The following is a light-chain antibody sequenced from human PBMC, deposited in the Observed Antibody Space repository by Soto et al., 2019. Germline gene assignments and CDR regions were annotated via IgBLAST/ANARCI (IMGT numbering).Light chain of an antibody. V-gene: IGLV1-51*01. CDR3: GSWDSSMSAYV. CDR1: SSNIGGNS. Sequence: QSVLTHPPAVSAAPGQRGSISCSGGSSNIGGNSVSWYQQLPGTAPKLLIYDDNKRPSGIPDRFSGSKSGTSATLGITGFQTGDEADYYCGSWDSSMSAYVFGTGTKVTVL. J-gene: IGLJ1*01. CDR2: DDN.